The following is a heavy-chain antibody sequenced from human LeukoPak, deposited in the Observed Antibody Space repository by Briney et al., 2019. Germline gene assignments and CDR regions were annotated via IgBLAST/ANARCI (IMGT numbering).Heavy chain of an antibody. CDR2: INPNSGGT. V-gene: IGHV1-2*02. Sequence: ASVKVSCKASGYTFACYYMHWVRQAPGQGLEWMGWINPNSGGTNYAQKFQGRVTMTRDTSISTAYMELSRLRSDDTAVYYCARESGQENWFDPWGQGTLVTVSS. CDR1: GYTFACYY. J-gene: IGHJ5*02. CDR3: ARESGQENWFDP.